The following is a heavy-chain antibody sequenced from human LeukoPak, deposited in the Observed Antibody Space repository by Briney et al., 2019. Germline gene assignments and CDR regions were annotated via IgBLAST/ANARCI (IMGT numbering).Heavy chain of an antibody. CDR2: IYSGGST. Sequence: GGSLRLSCAASVFNLSSYAMSWLRQTPGKGLEWVSFIYSGGSTYYADSVKGRFTISRDNSKNTLYLQMKSLRAEDTAVYYCAKDRGGLYSSGPYYYYMDVWGKGTTVTISS. D-gene: IGHD6-19*01. V-gene: IGHV3-23*03. CDR1: VFNLSSYA. CDR3: AKDRGGLYSSGPYYYYMDV. J-gene: IGHJ6*03.